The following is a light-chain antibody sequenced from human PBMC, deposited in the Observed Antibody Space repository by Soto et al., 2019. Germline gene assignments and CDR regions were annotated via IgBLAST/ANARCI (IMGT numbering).Light chain of an antibody. CDR3: QNYNNWPPWT. CDR2: GAS. V-gene: IGKV3-20*01. Sequence: ENVLTQSPGTLSLSPGERATLSCRASQSGSGSYLAWYQQKPGQAPRLLIYGASSRATGIPDRFSGSGSGTEFTLTISTLQSEDFAIYYCQNYNNWPPWTFGQGTKVDIK. CDR1: QSGSGSY. J-gene: IGKJ1*01.